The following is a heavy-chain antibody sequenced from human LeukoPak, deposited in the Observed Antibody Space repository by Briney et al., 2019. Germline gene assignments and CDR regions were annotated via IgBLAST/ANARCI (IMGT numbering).Heavy chain of an antibody. Sequence: GGSLRLSCAASGFTLSTYAMSWVRQTPGKGLEWVAATSSSDAGTYHADSVRGRFTISRDNSKNTLYLQMNSLRAEDTAVYYCAKDFLSYLYCSSTSCYFDYWGQGTLVTVSS. J-gene: IGHJ4*02. CDR3: AKDFLSYLYCSSTSCYFDY. CDR1: GFTLSTYA. CDR2: TSSSDAGT. V-gene: IGHV3-23*01. D-gene: IGHD2-2*01.